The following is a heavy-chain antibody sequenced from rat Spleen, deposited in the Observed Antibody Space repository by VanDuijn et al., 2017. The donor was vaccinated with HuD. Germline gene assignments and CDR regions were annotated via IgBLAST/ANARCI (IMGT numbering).Heavy chain of an antibody. V-gene: IGHV5-29*01. Sequence: EVQLVESGGGLVQPGRSMQLSCAASGFTFSDYGVAWVRQAPTAGLEWVATISYDDSTTYYRDSVTGRFTISRDNAKSTLHLQMESLRSEDTATYYCARLGGKYSSYMDVMDAWGQGASVTVSS. D-gene: IGHD1-2*01. CDR1: GFTFSDYG. J-gene: IGHJ4*01. CDR2: ISYDDSTT. CDR3: ARLGGKYSSYMDVMDA.